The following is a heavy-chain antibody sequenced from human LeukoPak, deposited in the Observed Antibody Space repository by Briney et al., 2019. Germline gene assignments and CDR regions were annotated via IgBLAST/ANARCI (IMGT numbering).Heavy chain of an antibody. V-gene: IGHV4-39*01. Sequence: SETLSLTCTVSAGSISSISYYWGWLRQPPGKGLEWIGSIYYSGSTYYNPSLKSRVTISVDTSKNQFSLKLSSVTAADTAVYYCARHTRITMVRGVIPYYYYYYMDVWGKGTTVTISS. D-gene: IGHD3-10*01. CDR2: IYYSGST. CDR3: ARHTRITMVRGVIPYYYYYYMDV. CDR1: AGSISSISYY. J-gene: IGHJ6*03.